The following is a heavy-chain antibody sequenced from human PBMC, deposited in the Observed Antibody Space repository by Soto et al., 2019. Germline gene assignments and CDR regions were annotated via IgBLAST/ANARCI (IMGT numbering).Heavy chain of an antibody. D-gene: IGHD3-22*01. J-gene: IGHJ6*02. CDR3: ARDRDRRNYYYYNAMDV. CDR1: GYTLSSYA. CDR2: INAANGNT. V-gene: IGHV1-3*01. Sequence: ASVKVSCKASGYTLSSYAMHWVRQAPGQSLEWMGWINAANGNTKYSQKFQGRVTITRDTSANTAFMELSSLRFEDTAVYYCARDRDRRNYYYYNAMDVWGQGTTVTVSS.